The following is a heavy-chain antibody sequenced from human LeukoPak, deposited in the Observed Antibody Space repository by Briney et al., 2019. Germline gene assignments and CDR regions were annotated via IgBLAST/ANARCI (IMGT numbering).Heavy chain of an antibody. CDR2: IDSSSGTI. Sequence: GGSLRLSCAASGFSFSPYSMNWLRQAPGKGLEWVSYIDSSSGTIYYADSVRGRFTISGDNAKNSLYLQMNSLRAEDTAVYYCARVRSSYYYESSGYYHYDAFDIWGQGTMVIVSS. CDR1: GFSFSPYS. J-gene: IGHJ3*02. D-gene: IGHD3-22*01. V-gene: IGHV3-48*01. CDR3: ARVRSSYYYESSGYYHYDAFDI.